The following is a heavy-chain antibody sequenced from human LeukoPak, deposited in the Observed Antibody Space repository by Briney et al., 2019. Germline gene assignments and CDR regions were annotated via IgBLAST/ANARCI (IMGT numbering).Heavy chain of an antibody. CDR3: ARGGRGYDSSGVSEY. V-gene: IGHV4-39*07. CDR1: GGSISSSSYY. D-gene: IGHD3-22*01. CDR2: IYYSGST. Sequence: SETLSLTCTVSGGSISSSSYYWGWIRQPPGKGLEWIGSIYYSGSTYYNPSLKSRVTISVGTSKNQFSLKLSSVTAADTAVYYCARGGRGYDSSGVSEYWGQGTLVTVSS. J-gene: IGHJ4*02.